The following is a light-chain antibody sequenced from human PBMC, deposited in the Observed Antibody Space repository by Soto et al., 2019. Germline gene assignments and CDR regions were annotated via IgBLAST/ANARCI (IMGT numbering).Light chain of an antibody. CDR1: SSDVGSYNY. J-gene: IGLJ3*02. Sequence: QSALTQPPSASGSPGQSVTISCTGTSSDVGSYNYVSWYQQHPGKAPKLMIYEVTKRPSGVPHRFSGSKSGNTASLTVSGLQAEDEADYYCSSYAGSNTWGVFGGGTQLTVL. V-gene: IGLV2-8*01. CDR2: EVT. CDR3: SSYAGSNTWGV.